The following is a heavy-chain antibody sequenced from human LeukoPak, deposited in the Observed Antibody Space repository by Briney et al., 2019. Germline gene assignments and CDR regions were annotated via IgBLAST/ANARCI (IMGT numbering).Heavy chain of an antibody. D-gene: IGHD3-16*01. CDR1: GGSISSGSYY. V-gene: IGHV4-39*07. CDR2: IYYSGST. Sequence: PSETLSLTCTVSGGSISSGSYYWSWIRQPAGKGLEWIGSIYYSGSTYYNPSLKSRVTISVDTSKNQFSLKLSSVTAADTAVYYCARGVGEPFDYWGQGTLVTVSS. CDR3: ARGVGEPFDY. J-gene: IGHJ4*02.